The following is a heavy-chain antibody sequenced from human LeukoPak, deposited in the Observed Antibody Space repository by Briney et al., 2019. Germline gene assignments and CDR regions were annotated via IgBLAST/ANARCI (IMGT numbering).Heavy chain of an antibody. CDR2: IKQVGSEN. V-gene: IGHV3-7*01. CDR1: GFTFSSYW. Sequence: AGSLTLSCAASGFTFSSYWMSWVRQAPGKGLEWVGNIKQVGSENYYVDFVKGRFTISRDNAKNALYLQRNSLRAEDTAVYYCAREGDIVGVPAATYFDYWGQGTLVTVSS. J-gene: IGHJ4*02. D-gene: IGHD2-2*01. CDR3: AREGDIVGVPAATYFDY.